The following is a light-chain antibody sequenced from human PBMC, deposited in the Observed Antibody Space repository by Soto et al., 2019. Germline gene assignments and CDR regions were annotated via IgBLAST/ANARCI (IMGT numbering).Light chain of an antibody. CDR2: AAS. V-gene: IGKV1-9*01. J-gene: IGKJ3*01. CDR3: QQLNSYVFA. Sequence: DIQLTQSPSFLSASVGDRVTITCRASQDVSRYLAWYQQKPVKAPNLLIYAASTLRSGVPSRFSGSGSETEFTLTISSLQPEDFATYYCQQLNSYVFAFGPGTKVDIK. CDR1: QDVSRY.